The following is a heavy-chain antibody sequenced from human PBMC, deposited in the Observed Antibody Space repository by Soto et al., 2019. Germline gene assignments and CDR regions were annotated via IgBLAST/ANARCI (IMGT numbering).Heavy chain of an antibody. D-gene: IGHD3-16*02. CDR3: ARLYGLDDFDI. V-gene: IGHV4-59*08. Sequence: SETLSLTCTVSGGSINSYYWSWIRQPPGKGLEWIGYIYYSGSTNYNPSLKSRVTISVDTSKNQFSLKLSSVTAADTAVYYCARLYGLDDFDIWGKGTMVT. CDR2: IYYSGST. J-gene: IGHJ3*02. CDR1: GGSINSYY.